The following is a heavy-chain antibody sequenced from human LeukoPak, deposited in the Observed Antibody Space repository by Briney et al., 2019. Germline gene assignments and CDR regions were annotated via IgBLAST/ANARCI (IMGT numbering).Heavy chain of an antibody. V-gene: IGHV3-21*01. J-gene: IGHJ6*02. CDR2: ISSSGSFT. CDR3: ARRNYDYYGMDV. Sequence: PGGSLRLSCAAPGFTFSTYSMNWVRQAPGKGLEWVSSISSSGSFTHYADSLKGRFTISRDNAKNSLYLQMHSLRAEDMAVYYCARRNYDYYGMDVWGQGTTVTVSS. CDR1: GFTFSTYS.